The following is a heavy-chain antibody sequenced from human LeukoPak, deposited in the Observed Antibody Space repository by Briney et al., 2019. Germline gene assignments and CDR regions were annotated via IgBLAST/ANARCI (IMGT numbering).Heavy chain of an antibody. CDR3: AKAPVTTCRGAFCYPFDY. Sequence: AGGSLRLSCAASGFTFSSYWMSWVRQAPGKGLEWVANIKQDGSEKYYVDSVKGRFIISRDSSKNTLFLQMNRLRPEDAAVYYCAKAPVTTCRGAFCYPFDYWGLGTLVTVSS. CDR1: GFTFSSYW. J-gene: IGHJ4*02. V-gene: IGHV3-7*03. D-gene: IGHD2-15*01. CDR2: IKQDGSEK.